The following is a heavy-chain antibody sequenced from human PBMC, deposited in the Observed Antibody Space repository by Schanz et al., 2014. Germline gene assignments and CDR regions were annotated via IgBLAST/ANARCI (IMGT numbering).Heavy chain of an antibody. CDR1: RYTFNTYG. V-gene: IGHV1-18*01. CDR3: ARSGSSNWYCFDY. J-gene: IGHJ4*02. D-gene: IGHD6-13*01. CDR2: ISAYTNNT. Sequence: QVQLVQSGAEVKKPGASVKVSCEASRYTFNTYGLNWVRQAPGQGLEWMGWISAYTNNTNYAQKLQGRVTITRDTLASTAYMEVSSLRSEDTAVYYCARSGSSNWYCFDYWGQGTLVTVSS.